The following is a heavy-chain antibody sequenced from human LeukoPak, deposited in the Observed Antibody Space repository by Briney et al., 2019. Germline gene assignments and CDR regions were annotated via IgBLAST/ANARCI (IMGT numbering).Heavy chain of an antibody. CDR1: GYSISSGYY. J-gene: IGHJ6*03. V-gene: IGHV4-30-4*08. D-gene: IGHD2-15*01. CDR3: AREYCSGGSYNYYYYYMDV. CDR2: IYYSGST. Sequence: KPSETLSLTCAVSGYSISSGYYWGWIRQPPGKGLEWIGYIYYSGSTYYNPSLKSRVTISVDTSKNQFSLKLSSVTAADTAVYYCAREYCSGGSYNYYYYYMDVWGKGTTVTVSS.